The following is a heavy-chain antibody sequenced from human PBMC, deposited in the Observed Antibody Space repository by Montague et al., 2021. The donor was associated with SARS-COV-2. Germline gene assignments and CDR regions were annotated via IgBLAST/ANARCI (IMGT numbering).Heavy chain of an antibody. CDR2: ISSSSSYT. CDR1: GFTFSDYY. CDR3: VSHIAAAGIDY. Sequence: SLRLSCAASGFTFSDYYMSWIRQAPGKGLEWVSYISSSSSYTNYADPVKGRFTISRDNAKNSLYLQMNSLRAEDTAVYYCVSHIAAAGIDYWGQGTLVTVSS. D-gene: IGHD6-13*01. J-gene: IGHJ4*02. V-gene: IGHV3-11*06.